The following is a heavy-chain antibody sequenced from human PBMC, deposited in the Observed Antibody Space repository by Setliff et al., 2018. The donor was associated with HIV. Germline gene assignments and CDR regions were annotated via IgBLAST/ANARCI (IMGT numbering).Heavy chain of an antibody. D-gene: IGHD2-15*01. CDR2: IYHSGST. V-gene: IGHV4-38-2*01. Sequence: SETLSLTCAVSGYPISSGYYWGWIRQPPGKGLEWIGSIYHSGSTYYSPSLKSRVTISVDTSKNQFSLKLNSVTAADTAVYYCARSLGGIWKGYFDYWGQGTLVTVSS. CDR3: ARSLGGIWKGYFDY. J-gene: IGHJ4*02. CDR1: GYPISSGYY.